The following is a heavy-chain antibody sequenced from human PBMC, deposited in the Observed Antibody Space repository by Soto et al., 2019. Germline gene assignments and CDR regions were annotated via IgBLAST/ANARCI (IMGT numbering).Heavy chain of an antibody. V-gene: IGHV1-2*04. Sequence: ASVKVSCKASGYTFTGYYMHWVRQAPGQGLEWMGWINPNSGDTNYAQKFQGWVTMTRDTSISTAYMELSRLRSDDTAVYYCARSDSSSWYYFDYWGQGTLVTVSS. J-gene: IGHJ4*02. D-gene: IGHD6-13*01. CDR2: INPNSGDT. CDR1: GYTFTGYY. CDR3: ARSDSSSWYYFDY.